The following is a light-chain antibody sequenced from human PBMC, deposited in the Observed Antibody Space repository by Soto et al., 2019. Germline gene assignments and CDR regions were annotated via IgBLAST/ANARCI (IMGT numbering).Light chain of an antibody. CDR3: QQYHDLVCT. Sequence: DTQMTQSPSSLSASVGDRVTISCRASQSISNYLNWYQQKSGKAPTLLIHEATNLEAGVPSRFTGSSSGTEFSLTLSSLQPEDIATYYCQQYHDLVCTFGQGTRLDIK. V-gene: IGKV1-33*01. CDR2: EAT. J-gene: IGKJ5*01. CDR1: QSISNY.